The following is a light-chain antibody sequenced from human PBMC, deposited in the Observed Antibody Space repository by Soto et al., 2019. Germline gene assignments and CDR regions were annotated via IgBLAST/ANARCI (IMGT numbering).Light chain of an antibody. J-gene: IGKJ3*01. V-gene: IGKV3-15*01. CDR2: RAS. CDR3: QQYNKWPQT. Sequence: EIVMTQSPATLSVSPGARAPLSCRASQSVSSNLAWYQQKPGQAPRLLIYRASTRATGIPARFSGSGSGTEFTLTISSLQSEDFAIYYCQQYNKWPQTFGPGTKVDIK. CDR1: QSVSSN.